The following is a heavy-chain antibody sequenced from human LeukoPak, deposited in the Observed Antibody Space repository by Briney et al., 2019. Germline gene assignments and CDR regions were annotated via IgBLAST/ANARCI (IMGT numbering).Heavy chain of an antibody. CDR3: TRAPPYYYDSSGYLLDY. Sequence: GGSLRLSCAASGFTFSNAWMSWVRQAPAKGLEWVGRIKSKTDGGTTDYAAPVKGRFTISRDDSKNTLYLQMNSLKTEDTAVYYCTRAPPYYYDSSGYLLDYWGQGTLVTVSS. V-gene: IGHV3-15*01. D-gene: IGHD3-22*01. CDR2: IKSKTDGGTT. J-gene: IGHJ4*02. CDR1: GFTFSNAW.